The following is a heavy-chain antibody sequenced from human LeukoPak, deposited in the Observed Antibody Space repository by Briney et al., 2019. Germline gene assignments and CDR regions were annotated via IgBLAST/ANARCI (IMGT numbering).Heavy chain of an antibody. D-gene: IGHD3-22*01. J-gene: IGHJ5*02. CDR3: ASARVHYYDSSGYYMWFDP. V-gene: IGHV3-23*01. CDR2: ISGSGGST. Sequence: GGSLRLSCAASGFTFSTYAMNWVRQAPGKGLEWISAISGSGGSTYCADSVKGRFTISRDNAKNSLYLQMNSLRAEDTAVYYCASARVHYYDSSGYYMWFDPWGQGTLVTVSS. CDR1: GFTFSTYA.